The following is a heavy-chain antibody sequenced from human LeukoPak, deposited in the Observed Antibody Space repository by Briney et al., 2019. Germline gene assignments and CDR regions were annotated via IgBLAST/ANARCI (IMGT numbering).Heavy chain of an antibody. D-gene: IGHD5-24*01. J-gene: IGHJ4*02. V-gene: IGHV1-3*01. CDR3: AMSVEMPPIPSFDY. CDR2: VSAANNP. Sequence: ASVKVSCKTSGYVFTPHHIHWMRQAPGQGLELLGWVSAANNPEYSQKFQGRVVITRDASATTSYLELNSLRSEDTAVYYCAMSVEMPPIPSFDYWGQGTLVTVSS. CDR1: GYVFTPHH.